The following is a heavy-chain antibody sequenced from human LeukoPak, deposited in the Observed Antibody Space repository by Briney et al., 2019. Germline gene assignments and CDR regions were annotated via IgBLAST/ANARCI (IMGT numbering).Heavy chain of an antibody. CDR2: FNPDDSDT. D-gene: IGHD3-10*01. V-gene: IGHV5-51*01. Sequence: GESLKISCQGSGNDFAAYWVGWVRQMPGKGLEWVGIFNPDDSDTRYSPSFQGQVTISVDKSTSTAYLHWNKLTAADTAIYYCARRSGIYYAPCFDHWGQGTLVTVSS. CDR3: ARRSGIYYAPCFDH. J-gene: IGHJ4*02. CDR1: GNDFAAYW.